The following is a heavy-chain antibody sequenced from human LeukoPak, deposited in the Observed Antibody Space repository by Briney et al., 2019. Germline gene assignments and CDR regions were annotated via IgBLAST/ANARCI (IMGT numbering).Heavy chain of an antibody. V-gene: IGHV4-39*07. D-gene: IGHD2-15*01. Sequence: KTSETLSLTCTVSGGSISSTNYYWGWIRQPPGKGLEWIGSIYNSGSTYYNPSLKSRVTISVDTSKNQFSLKLSSVTAADTAVYYRARENCSGGSCYSIYYYYYMDVWGKGTTVTVSS. CDR2: IYNSGST. J-gene: IGHJ6*03. CDR3: ARENCSGGSCYSIYYYYYMDV. CDR1: GGSISSTNYY.